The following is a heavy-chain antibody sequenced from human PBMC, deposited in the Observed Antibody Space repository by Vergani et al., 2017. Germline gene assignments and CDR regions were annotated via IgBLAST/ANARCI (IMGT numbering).Heavy chain of an antibody. D-gene: IGHD3-22*01. J-gene: IGHJ4*02. CDR2: IWYDGSNK. Sequence: QVQLVESGGGVVQPGRSLRLSCAASGFTFSSYGMQWVRQAPGKGLEWVAVIWYDGSNKYYADSVKGRFTISRDNSKKTLYLQMNSLRAEDTAVYYCARDPRNYYDSSGYYWGQGTLVTVSS. CDR1: GFTFSSYG. CDR3: ARDPRNYYDSSGYY. V-gene: IGHV3-33*01.